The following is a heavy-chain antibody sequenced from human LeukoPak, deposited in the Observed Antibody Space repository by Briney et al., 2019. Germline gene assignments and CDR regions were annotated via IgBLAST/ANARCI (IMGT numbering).Heavy chain of an antibody. V-gene: IGHV3-48*03. CDR1: GFTFSSYE. CDR3: ARAGYDILTGQYYYGMDV. J-gene: IGHJ6*02. CDR2: ISSSGSTI. D-gene: IGHD3-9*01. Sequence: GGSLRLSCAASGFTFSSYEMNWVHQAPGKGLEWVSYISSSGSTIYYADSVKGRFTISRDNAKNSLYLQMNSLRAEDTAVYYCARAGYDILTGQYYYGMDVWGQGTTVTVSS.